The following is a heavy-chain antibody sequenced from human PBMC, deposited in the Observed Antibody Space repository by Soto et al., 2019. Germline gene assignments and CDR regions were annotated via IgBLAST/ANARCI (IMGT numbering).Heavy chain of an antibody. CDR3: AREKGTYDILTGYYILTYYFDY. J-gene: IGHJ4*02. V-gene: IGHV1-69*12. CDR2: IIPIFGTA. D-gene: IGHD3-9*01. CDR1: GGTFSSYA. Sequence: QVQLVQSGAEVKKPGSSVKVSCKASGGTFSSYAISWVRQAPGQGLEWMGGIIPIFGTANYAQKFQGRVTITADESTSTAYMELSSLRSEDTAVYYCAREKGTYDILTGYYILTYYFDYWGQGTLVTVSS.